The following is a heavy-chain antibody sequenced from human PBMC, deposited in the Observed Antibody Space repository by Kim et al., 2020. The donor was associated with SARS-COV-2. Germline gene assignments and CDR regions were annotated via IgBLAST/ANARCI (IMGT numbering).Heavy chain of an antibody. CDR1: GGSFSGYY. J-gene: IGHJ4*02. CDR3: ARDLEAAGAVIDY. CDR2: INHSGST. V-gene: IGHV4-34*01. Sequence: SETLSLTCAVYGGSFSGYYWSWIRQPPGKGLEWIGEINHSGSTNYNPSLKSRVTISVDTSKNQFSLKLSSVTAADTAVYYCARDLEAAGAVIDYWGQGTLVTVSS. D-gene: IGHD6-13*01.